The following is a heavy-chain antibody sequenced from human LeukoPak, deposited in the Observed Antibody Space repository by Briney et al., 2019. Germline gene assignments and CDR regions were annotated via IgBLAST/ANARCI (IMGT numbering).Heavy chain of an antibody. CDR2: IYYSGST. CDR3: ARDTDYGGNGYHYYGMDV. Sequence: SETLSLTRTVSGGSIISYYWSWIRQPPGKGLEWIGYIYYSGSTNYNPSLKSRVTISVDTSKNQFSLKLSSVPAADTAVYYCARDTDYGGNGYHYYGMDVWGQGTTVTVSS. J-gene: IGHJ6*02. CDR1: GGSIISYY. D-gene: IGHD4-23*01. V-gene: IGHV4-59*01.